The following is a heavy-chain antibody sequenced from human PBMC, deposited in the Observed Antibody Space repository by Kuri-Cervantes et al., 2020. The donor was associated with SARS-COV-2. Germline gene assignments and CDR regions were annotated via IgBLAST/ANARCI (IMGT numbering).Heavy chain of an antibody. D-gene: IGHD3-22*01. CDR3: ARGGIYDSSGYYGY. CDR2: IYYSGNT. CDR1: GGSLGSGDYF. V-gene: IGHV4-61*08. J-gene: IGHJ4*02. Sequence: SETLSLTCTVSGGSLGSGDYFWTWVRQSPGKGLEWIGDIYYSGNTFYNPSLRSRVTMSLDMSKNQFSLKLSSVTAADTAVYYCARGGIYDSSGYYGYWGQGTLVTVSS.